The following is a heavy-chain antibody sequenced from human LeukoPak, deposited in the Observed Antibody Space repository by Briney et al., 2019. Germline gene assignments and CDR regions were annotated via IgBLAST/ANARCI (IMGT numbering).Heavy chain of an antibody. CDR3: ATDTPNANQQLGRYYYGMDV. CDR1: GYTLTELS. CDR2: FDPEDGET. V-gene: IGHV1-24*01. D-gene: IGHD6-13*01. J-gene: IGHJ6*02. Sequence: ASVKVSCTVSGYTLTELSMYWVRQAPGKGLEWMGGFDPEDGETIYAQKFQGRVTMTEDTSTDTAYVELSSLRSEDTAVYYCATDTPNANQQLGRYYYGMDVWGQGPTVTVSS.